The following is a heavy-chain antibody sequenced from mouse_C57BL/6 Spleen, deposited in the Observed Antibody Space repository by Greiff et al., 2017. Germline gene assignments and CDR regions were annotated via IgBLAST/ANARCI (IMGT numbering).Heavy chain of an antibody. J-gene: IGHJ4*01. CDR2: ISSGSSTI. V-gene: IGHV5-17*01. CDR1: GFTFSDYG. Sequence: EVKLVESGGGLVKPGGSLKLSCAASGFTFSDYGMHWVRQAPEKGLEWVAYISSGSSTIYYADTVKGRFTISRDNAKNTLFLQMTSLRSEDTAMYYCARSLCYYDSQYYYAMDYWGQGTSVTVSS. CDR3: ARSLCYYDSQYYYAMDY. D-gene: IGHD1-1*01.